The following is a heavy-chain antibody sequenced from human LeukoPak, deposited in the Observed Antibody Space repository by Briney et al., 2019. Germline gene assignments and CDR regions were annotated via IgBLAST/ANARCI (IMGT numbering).Heavy chain of an antibody. J-gene: IGHJ5*02. Sequence: PGGSLRLSCAASGFTFSSYTMNWVRQAPGKGLEWVSSISSISTYIYYADSLKGRFTISRDNGQNLLYLQMNSLRAEDTAVYYCARDARDYHFWSGYLEFDPWGQGTLVTVSS. CDR3: ARDARDYHFWSGYLEFDP. CDR1: GFTFSSYT. D-gene: IGHD3-3*01. CDR2: ISSISTYI. V-gene: IGHV3-21*01.